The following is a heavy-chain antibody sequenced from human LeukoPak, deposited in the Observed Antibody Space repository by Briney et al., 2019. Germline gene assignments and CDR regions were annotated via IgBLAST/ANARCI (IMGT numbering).Heavy chain of an antibody. CDR2: FVPEEGRT. J-gene: IGHJ4*02. Sequence: ASVKVSCKVSEFTVTEFFMHWVRQAPGKGLEWMGGFVPEEGRTIYAQKSQGRITMTEDTSTDTAYMELSSLRSEDTAVYYCATDLTHFATGSFFDGFWGQGTLVTVSS. D-gene: IGHD3-10*01. V-gene: IGHV1-24*01. CDR3: ATDLTHFATGSFFDGF. CDR1: EFTVTEFF.